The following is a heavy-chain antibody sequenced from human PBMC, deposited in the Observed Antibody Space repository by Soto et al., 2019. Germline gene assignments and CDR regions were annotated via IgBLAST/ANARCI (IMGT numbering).Heavy chain of an antibody. CDR3: ARRNIVVVPAARILVNWFDP. V-gene: IGHV4-34*01. J-gene: IGHJ5*02. CDR2: INHSGST. CDR1: GGSFSGYY. Sequence: SETLSLTCAVYGGSFSGYYWSWIRQPPGKELEWIGEINHSGSTNYNPSLKSRVTISVDTSKNQFSLKLSSVTAADTAVYYCARRNIVVVPAARILVNWFDPWGQGTLVTVSS. D-gene: IGHD2-2*01.